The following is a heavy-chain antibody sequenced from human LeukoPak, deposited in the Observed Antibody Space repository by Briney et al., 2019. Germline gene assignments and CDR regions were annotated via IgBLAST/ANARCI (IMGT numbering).Heavy chain of an antibody. CDR3: ARVRSGNALGSFDY. CDR2: INPNSGGT. Sequence: GASVKVSCKASGYTFTNYYMHWVRQAPGQGLEWMGWINPNSGGTNYAQKFQGRVTMTRDTSISTAYMELGRLRSDDTAVYYCARVRSGNALGSFDYWGQGTLVTVSS. CDR1: GYTFTNYY. D-gene: IGHD3-3*01. V-gene: IGHV1-2*02. J-gene: IGHJ4*02.